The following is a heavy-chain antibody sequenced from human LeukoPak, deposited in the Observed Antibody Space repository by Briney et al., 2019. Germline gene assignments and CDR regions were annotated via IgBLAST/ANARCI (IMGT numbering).Heavy chain of an antibody. CDR1: GFIFSTSA. CDR2: ISGRGDNS. D-gene: IGHD3-22*01. J-gene: IGHJ4*01. V-gene: IGHV3-23*01. Sequence: QSGGSLRLSCATSGFIFSTSAMTWVRQAPGKGLEWVSGISGRGDNSYYADSVKGRFTISRDNSKSTLYLQLSSLRSEDTGIYYCAKYFETSAYFHYWGHGTLVTVSS. CDR3: AKYFETSAYFHY.